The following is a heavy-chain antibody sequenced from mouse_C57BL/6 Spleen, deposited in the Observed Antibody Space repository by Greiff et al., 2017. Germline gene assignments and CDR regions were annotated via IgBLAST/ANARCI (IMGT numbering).Heavy chain of an antibody. CDR3: APDSSGYGFAY. Sequence: VQLQQSGAELMKPGASVKLSCKATGYTFTGYWIEWVKQRPGHGLEWIGEILPGSGSTNYNEKFKSKATFTADTYSNTAYMQLSSLTTEYSAIDFCAPDSSGYGFAYWGQGTLVTVSA. CDR1: GYTFTGYW. J-gene: IGHJ3*01. D-gene: IGHD3-2*02. V-gene: IGHV1-9*01. CDR2: ILPGSGST.